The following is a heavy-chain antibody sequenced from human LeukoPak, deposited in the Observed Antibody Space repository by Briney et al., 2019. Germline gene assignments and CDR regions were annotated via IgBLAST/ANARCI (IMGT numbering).Heavy chain of an antibody. CDR2: ISYDGSNK. D-gene: IGHD6-19*01. V-gene: IGHV3-30-3*01. CDR1: GFTFSSYA. Sequence: GGSLRLSCAVSGFTFSSYAMHWVRQAPGKGLEWVAVISYDGSNKYYADSVKGRFTISRDNSKNTLYLQMNSLRAEDTAVYYCARPIRTQWQYDAFDIWGQGTMVTVSS. CDR3: ARPIRTQWQYDAFDI. J-gene: IGHJ3*02.